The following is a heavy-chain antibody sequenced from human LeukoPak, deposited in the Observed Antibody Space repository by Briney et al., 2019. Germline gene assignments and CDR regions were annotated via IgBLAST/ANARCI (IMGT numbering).Heavy chain of an antibody. D-gene: IGHD6-6*01. J-gene: IGHJ4*02. CDR1: GYTFTSYY. V-gene: IGHV1-69*04. CDR3: ARGAYSSLDGVDY. Sequence: SVKVSCKASGYTFTSYYMHWVRQAPGQGLEWMGRIIPILGIANYAQKFQGRVTITADKSTSTAYMELSSLRSEDTAVYYCARGAYSSLDGVDYWGQGTLVTVSS. CDR2: IIPILGIA.